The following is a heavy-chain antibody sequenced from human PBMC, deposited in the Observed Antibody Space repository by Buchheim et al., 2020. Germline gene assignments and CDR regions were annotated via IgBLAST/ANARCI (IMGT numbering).Heavy chain of an antibody. D-gene: IGHD5-12*01. CDR2: ISSIGSTI. V-gene: IGHV3-11*01. Sequence: QVQLVESGGGLVKPGGSLRPSCAASEFSFSDYYMNWIRQAPGKGLEWISSISSIGSTISYAAPVKGRFTISRDTAKTSLYLQMNSLTAEDTAVYYCARRRSGHDPHLDYWGQGTL. J-gene: IGHJ4*02. CDR3: ARRRSGHDPHLDY. CDR1: EFSFSDYY.